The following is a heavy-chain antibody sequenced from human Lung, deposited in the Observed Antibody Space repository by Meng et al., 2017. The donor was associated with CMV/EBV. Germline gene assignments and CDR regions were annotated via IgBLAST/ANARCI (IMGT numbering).Heavy chain of an antibody. CDR3: ARDSKISSGSSSYYYYYGMDV. J-gene: IGHJ6*01. Sequence: GEXXKISCAASGFTFSSYWMSWVRQAPGKGLEWVANIKQDGSEKYYVDSVKGRFTISRDNAKNSLHLQMNSLRAEDTAVYYCARDSKISSGSSSYYYYYGMDVWXQGNXVT. CDR1: GFTFSSYW. V-gene: IGHV3-7*01. D-gene: IGHD6-6*01. CDR2: IKQDGSEK.